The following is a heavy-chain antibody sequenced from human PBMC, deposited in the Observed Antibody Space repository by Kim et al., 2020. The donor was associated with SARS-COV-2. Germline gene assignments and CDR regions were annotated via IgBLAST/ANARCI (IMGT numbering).Heavy chain of an antibody. CDR2: ISGSGGST. CDR3: AKEGGYYYDSSGFY. V-gene: IGHV3-23*01. CDR1: GFTFSSYA. J-gene: IGHJ4*02. Sequence: GGSLRLSCAASGFTFSSYAMIWVRQAPGKGLEWVSAISGSGGSTYYADSVKGRFTISRDNSKNTLYLQMNSLRAEDTAIYYCAKEGGYYYDSSGFYWGQGTLVTVSS. D-gene: IGHD3-22*01.